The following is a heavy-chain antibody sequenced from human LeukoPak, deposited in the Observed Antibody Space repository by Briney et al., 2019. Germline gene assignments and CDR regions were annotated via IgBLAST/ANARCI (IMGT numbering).Heavy chain of an antibody. CDR3: ARDLAEIDSYYYGSGSPGGVDY. D-gene: IGHD3-10*01. CDR1: GYTFTGYY. J-gene: IGHJ4*02. CDR2: MNPNSGGA. Sequence: ASVKVSCKASGYTFTGYYIHWVRQAPGQGLEWMGWMNPNSGGANYAQKFQGRVTMTRDTSISTAYMELSRLRSDDTAVYYCARDLAEIDSYYYGSGSPGGVDYWGQGSLVTVSS. V-gene: IGHV1-2*02.